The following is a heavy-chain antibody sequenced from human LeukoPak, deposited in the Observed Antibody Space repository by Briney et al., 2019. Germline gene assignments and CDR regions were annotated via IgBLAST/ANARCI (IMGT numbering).Heavy chain of an antibody. J-gene: IGHJ4*02. V-gene: IGHV1-8*01. D-gene: IGHD3-10*01. CDR2: MNPNTGRT. CDR3: ARLSQTPDYYTLGGYYYLGY. CDR1: RYTFTSYD. Sequence: GASVKLSCKASRYTFTSYDINWVREAAGHGLEWLGWMNPNTGRTGYAQKFRGRITTTRDTSINTAYMELTNLRSEDTAIYYCARLSQTPDYYTLGGYYYLGYWGQGTPVTVSS.